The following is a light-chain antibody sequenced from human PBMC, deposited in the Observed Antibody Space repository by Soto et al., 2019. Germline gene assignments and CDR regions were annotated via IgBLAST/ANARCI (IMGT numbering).Light chain of an antibody. Sequence: DIQMTQSPSTLSASVGDRVTFTCRASQSISSWLAWYQQKPGKAPKLLIYDASSLESGVPSRFSGSGSGTEFTLTISSLQPDDFATYYCQQYNSYSPLYAFGQGTKLEIK. V-gene: IGKV1-5*01. CDR1: QSISSW. CDR3: QQYNSYSPLYA. CDR2: DAS. J-gene: IGKJ2*01.